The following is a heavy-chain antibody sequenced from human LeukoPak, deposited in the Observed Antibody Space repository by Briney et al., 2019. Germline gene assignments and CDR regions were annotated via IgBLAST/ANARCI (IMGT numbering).Heavy chain of an antibody. J-gene: IGHJ4*02. CDR2: ISGGGGST. V-gene: IGHV3-23*01. CDR3: AKETYYYDSSGYFGGPGVIYCFDY. CDR1: GFTFSSYG. Sequence: PGGSLRLSCAASGFTFSSYGMSWVRQAPGKGLEWVSAISGGGGSTYYADSVKGRFTISRDNSKNTLYLQMNSLRAEDTAVYYCAKETYYYDSSGYFGGPGVIYCFDYWGQGTLVTVSS. D-gene: IGHD3-22*01.